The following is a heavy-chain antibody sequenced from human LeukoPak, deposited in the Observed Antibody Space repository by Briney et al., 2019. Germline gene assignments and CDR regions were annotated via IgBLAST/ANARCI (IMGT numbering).Heavy chain of an antibody. V-gene: IGHV3-30-3*01. CDR3: ARDEAVAGTDYYYYGMDV. CDR2: ISYDGSNK. CDR1: GFTFSSYA. J-gene: IGHJ6*02. D-gene: IGHD6-19*01. Sequence: PGGSLRLSCAASGFTFSSYALHWVRQAPGKGLEWVAVISYDGSNKYHADSVKGRFTISRDNAKNSLYLQMNSLRDEDTAVYYCARDEAVAGTDYYYYGMDVWGQGTTVTVSS.